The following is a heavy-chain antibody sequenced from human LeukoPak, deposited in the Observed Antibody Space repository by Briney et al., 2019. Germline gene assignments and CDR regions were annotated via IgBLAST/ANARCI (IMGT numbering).Heavy chain of an antibody. D-gene: IGHD2-15*01. V-gene: IGHV1-69*05. CDR2: IIPIFGTA. CDR3: ARVNDSDYYMDV. J-gene: IGHJ6*03. Sequence: ASVRVSCKASGGTFSSYAISWVRQAPGQGLEWMGGIIPIFGTANYAQKFQDRVTITTDESTSTAYMELSSLRSEDTAVYYCARVNDSDYYMDVWGKGTTVTVSS. CDR1: GGTFSSYA.